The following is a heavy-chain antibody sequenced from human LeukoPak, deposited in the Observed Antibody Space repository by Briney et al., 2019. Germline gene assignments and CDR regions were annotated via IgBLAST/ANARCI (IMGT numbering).Heavy chain of an antibody. J-gene: IGHJ4*02. D-gene: IGHD3-3*02. CDR1: GYTFTGFY. V-gene: IGHV1-2*02. Sequence: ASVKVSCKTSGYTFTGFYMHWVRQAPGQGLEWMGWINPNSGRTNYAQKFQGRVTMTSDTSISTAYMELSRLRSDDTAVYYCARIVQSNRAFPYWGQGTQVTVSS. CDR3: ARIVQSNRAFPY. CDR2: INPNSGRT.